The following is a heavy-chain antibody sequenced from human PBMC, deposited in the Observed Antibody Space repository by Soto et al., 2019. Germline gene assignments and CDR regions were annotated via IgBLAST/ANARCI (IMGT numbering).Heavy chain of an antibody. J-gene: IGHJ4*02. D-gene: IGHD6-19*01. V-gene: IGHV3-30*18. Sequence: GGSLRLSCAASGFTFSSYGMHWVRQAPGKGLEWVAVISYDGSNKYYADSVKGRFTISRDNSKNTLYLQMNSLRAEDTAVYYCAKDPLSMLEVAGDQFDYWGQGTLVTVSS. CDR1: GFTFSSYG. CDR3: AKDPLSMLEVAGDQFDY. CDR2: ISYDGSNK.